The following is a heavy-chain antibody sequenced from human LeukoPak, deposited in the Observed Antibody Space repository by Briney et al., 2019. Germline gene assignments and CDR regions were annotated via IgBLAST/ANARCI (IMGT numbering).Heavy chain of an antibody. D-gene: IGHD2-2*01. CDR2: ITWNSKII. CDR1: GFTFDDYA. Sequence: PGRSLRLSCAASGFTFDDYAMHWVRQAPGKGLEWVSGITWNSKIIRYADSVKGRFTISRDNAKNSLYLQMNSLRAEDMALYYCVRRYCSSTSCSNDAFDIWGQGTMVTVSS. V-gene: IGHV3-9*03. J-gene: IGHJ3*02. CDR3: VRRYCSSTSCSNDAFDI.